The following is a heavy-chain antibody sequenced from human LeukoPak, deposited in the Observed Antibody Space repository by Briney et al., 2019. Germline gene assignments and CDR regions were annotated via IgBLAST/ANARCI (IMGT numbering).Heavy chain of an antibody. J-gene: IGHJ4*02. CDR2: IYYSGST. CDR3: AKDALQGWELLRMIDY. D-gene: IGHD1-26*01. Sequence: SQTLSLTCTVSGGSISSGGYYWSWIRQHPGKGLEWIGYIYYSGSTYYNPSLKSRVTISVDTSKNQFSLKLSSVTAEDTAVYYCAKDALQGWELLRMIDYWGQGTLVTVSS. CDR1: GGSISSGGYY. V-gene: IGHV4-31*03.